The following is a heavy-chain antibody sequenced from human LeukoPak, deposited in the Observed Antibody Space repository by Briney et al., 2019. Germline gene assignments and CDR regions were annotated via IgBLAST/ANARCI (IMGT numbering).Heavy chain of an antibody. Sequence: ASVKVSCKASGGTFSSYAISWVRQAPGQGLEWMGRIIPIFGTANYAQKFQGRVTITTDESTSTAYMELSSLRSEGTAVYYCARGPVAAAGTRFADYWGQGTLVTVSS. CDR3: ARGPVAAAGTRFADY. CDR1: GGTFSSYA. CDR2: IIPIFGTA. D-gene: IGHD6-13*01. V-gene: IGHV1-69*05. J-gene: IGHJ4*02.